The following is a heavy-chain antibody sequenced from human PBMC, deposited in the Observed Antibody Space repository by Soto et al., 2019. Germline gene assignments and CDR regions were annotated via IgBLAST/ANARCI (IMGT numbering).Heavy chain of an antibody. J-gene: IGHJ4*02. D-gene: IGHD3-10*01. CDR2: ISAYNGNT. V-gene: IGHV1-18*01. Sequence: QVQLVQSGAEVKKPGASVKVSCKASGYTFTSYGISWVRQAPGQGLEWMGWISAYNGNTNYTQKLQGRVTMTTDTSTSTAYMELRSLRSDDTAVYYCARTAQWFGELLPAPFDYWGQGTLVTVSS. CDR1: GYTFTSYG. CDR3: ARTAQWFGELLPAPFDY.